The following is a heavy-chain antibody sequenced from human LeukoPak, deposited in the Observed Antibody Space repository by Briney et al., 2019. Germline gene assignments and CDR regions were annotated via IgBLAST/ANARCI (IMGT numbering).Heavy chain of an antibody. CDR1: GFTFSSYA. Sequence: PGGSLRLSCAASGFTFSSYAMHWVRQAPGKGLEWVAVISYDGSNKYYGDSVKGRFTISRDNSKNTLYLQMNSLRAEDTAVYYCARDWDGYNQYYFDYWGQGTLVTVSS. D-gene: IGHD5-24*01. J-gene: IGHJ4*02. V-gene: IGHV3-30-3*01. CDR2: ISYDGSNK. CDR3: ARDWDGYNQYYFDY.